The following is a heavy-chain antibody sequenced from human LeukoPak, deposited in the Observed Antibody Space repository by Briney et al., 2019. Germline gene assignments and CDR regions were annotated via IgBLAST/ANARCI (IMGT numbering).Heavy chain of an antibody. CDR3: ARTLVAATGNFDY. J-gene: IGHJ4*02. D-gene: IGHD2-15*01. Sequence: SVKGRFTISRDNAKNSLYLQMNSLRAEDTAVYYCARTLVAATGNFDYWGQGTLSPSPQ. V-gene: IGHV3-11*06.